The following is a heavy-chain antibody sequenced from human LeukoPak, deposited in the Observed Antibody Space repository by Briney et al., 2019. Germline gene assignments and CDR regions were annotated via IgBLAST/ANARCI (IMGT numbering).Heavy chain of an antibody. CDR3: ARVGPSNYYDSSEYFQH. J-gene: IGHJ1*01. Sequence: SVKVSCKASGYTFTSYYIHWVRQAPGQGLEWMGLINPTGGSTGYAQKFQGRVTMTRDMSTSTVYMELSSLKSEDTAVYYCARVGPSNYYDSSEYFQHWGQGTLVTVSS. CDR2: INPTGGST. D-gene: IGHD3-22*01. V-gene: IGHV1-46*01. CDR1: GYTFTSYY.